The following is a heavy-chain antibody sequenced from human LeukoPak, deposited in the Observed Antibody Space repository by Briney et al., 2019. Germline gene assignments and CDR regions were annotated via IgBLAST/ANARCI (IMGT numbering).Heavy chain of an antibody. Sequence: SETLSLTCTVSSGSISSSSYYWGWIRQPPGKGLEWIGSIYYSGSTYYNPSLKSRVSISVDTSKNQFSLKLSSVTAADTAVYYCANSANYGGNSGYFDYWGQGTLVTVSS. CDR3: ANSANYGGNSGYFDY. J-gene: IGHJ4*02. CDR2: IYYSGST. D-gene: IGHD4-23*01. CDR1: SGSISSSSYY. V-gene: IGHV4-39*01.